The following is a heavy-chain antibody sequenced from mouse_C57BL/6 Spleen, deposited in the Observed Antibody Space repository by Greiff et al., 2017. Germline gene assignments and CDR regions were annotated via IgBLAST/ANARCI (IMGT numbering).Heavy chain of an antibody. CDR1: GYSFTGYY. CDR2: INPSTGGT. Sequence: VQLKESGPELVKPGASVKISCKASGYSFTGYYMNWVKQSPEKSLEWIGEINPSTGGTTYNQKFKAKATLTVDTSSSTAYMQLESLTSEDSAVYYCTRDGNDGYYWFAYWGQGTLVTVSA. D-gene: IGHD2-3*01. V-gene: IGHV1-42*01. CDR3: TRDGNDGYYWFAY. J-gene: IGHJ3*01.